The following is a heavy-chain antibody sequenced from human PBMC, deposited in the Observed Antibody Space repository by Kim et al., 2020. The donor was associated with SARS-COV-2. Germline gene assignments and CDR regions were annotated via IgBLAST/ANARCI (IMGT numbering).Heavy chain of an antibody. V-gene: IGHV4-31*02. Sequence: TYYSPSLKSRVTITVDTSKNQFSLEMSSVTAADTAGYYCARDLGSNAFDIWGQETMVTVSS. J-gene: IGHJ3*02. CDR2: T. CDR3: ARDLGSNAFDI.